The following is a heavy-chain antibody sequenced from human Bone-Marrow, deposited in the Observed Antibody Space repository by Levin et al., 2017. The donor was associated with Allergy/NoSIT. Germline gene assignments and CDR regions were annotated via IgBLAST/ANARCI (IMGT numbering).Heavy chain of an antibody. J-gene: IGHJ4*02. CDR3: ARNPSDTAMGDDYYFDY. CDR2: IYYSGST. V-gene: IGHV4-59*01. D-gene: IGHD5-18*01. Sequence: SETLSLTCTVSGASIGSYYWNWIRQPPGKGLEWIGYIYYSGSTNYNPSLKSRVTMSVDTSKNQFSLRLSSVTAADTAMYFCARNPSDTAMGDDYYFDYWGQGTLVTVSS. CDR1: GASIGSYY.